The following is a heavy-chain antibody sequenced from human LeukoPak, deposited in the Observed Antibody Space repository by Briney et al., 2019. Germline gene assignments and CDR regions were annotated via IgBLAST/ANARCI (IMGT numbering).Heavy chain of an antibody. CDR1: GFTFSSYA. J-gene: IGHJ4*02. Sequence: GGSLRLSCAASGFTFSSYAMSWFRQAPGKGLEWVSGVSGSGGSTYYADSVKGRFTISRDNSKNTLYLQMNSLRAEDTAVYYCAKDLDIVATITGNWGQGTLVTVSS. D-gene: IGHD5-12*01. CDR2: VSGSGGST. CDR3: AKDLDIVATITGN. V-gene: IGHV3-23*01.